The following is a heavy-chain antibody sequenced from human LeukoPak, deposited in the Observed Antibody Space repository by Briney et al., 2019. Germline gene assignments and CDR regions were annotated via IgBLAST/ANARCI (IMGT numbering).Heavy chain of an antibody. D-gene: IGHD3-22*01. Sequence: GGSLRLSCAASGFTFSSYGMHWVRQAPGEGLEWVAVIWYDGSNKYYADSVKGRFTISRDNSKNTLYLQMNSLRAEDTAVYYCARDQSSTYYYDSSGHFDYWGQGTLVTVSS. CDR3: ARDQSSTYYYDSSGHFDY. CDR2: IWYDGSNK. J-gene: IGHJ4*02. V-gene: IGHV3-33*01. CDR1: GFTFSSYG.